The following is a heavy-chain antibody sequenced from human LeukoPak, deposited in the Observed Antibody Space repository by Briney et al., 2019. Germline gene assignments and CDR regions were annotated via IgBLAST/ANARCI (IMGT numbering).Heavy chain of an antibody. CDR2: IIPILGIA. D-gene: IGHD3-22*01. CDR1: EGTFSSYT. V-gene: IGHV1-69*04. J-gene: IGHJ5*02. Sequence: SVKVSCKASEGTFSSYTISWVRQAPGQGLEWMGRIIPILGIANYAQKSQGRVTITADKSTSTAYMELSGLRSEDTAVYYCARERKTYYYDSSGYPLGFDPWGQGTLVTVSS. CDR3: ARERKTYYYDSSGYPLGFDP.